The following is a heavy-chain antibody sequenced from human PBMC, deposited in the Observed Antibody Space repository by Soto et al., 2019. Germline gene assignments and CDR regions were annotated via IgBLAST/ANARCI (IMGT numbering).Heavy chain of an antibody. CDR1: GFTFSSYA. Sequence: EVQLLESGGGLVQPGGSLRLSCAASGFTFSSYAMSWVRQAPGKGLEWFSAISGGTSSTYYADSVKGRFTISRDNSKNTLYLQMNSLRAEDTAVYYCAKERWAAAGTPTLDYWGQGTLVTVSS. CDR2: ISGGTSST. D-gene: IGHD6-13*01. J-gene: IGHJ4*02. CDR3: AKERWAAAGTPTLDY. V-gene: IGHV3-23*01.